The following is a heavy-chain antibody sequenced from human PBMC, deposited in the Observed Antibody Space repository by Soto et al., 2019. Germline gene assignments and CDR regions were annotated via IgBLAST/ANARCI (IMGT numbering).Heavy chain of an antibody. CDR3: ARGIYDSYGYYTRVFEY. V-gene: IGHV4-59*01. Sequence: SETLSLTCTVSGGSISSYYWSWIRQPPGKGLGWIGYVHYTGSTNYNSPLKSRVTISVDTSKNQFSLKLSSVTAADTAVYYCARGIYDSYGYYTRVFEYWGPGTLVTVST. D-gene: IGHD3-22*01. CDR2: VHYTGST. CDR1: GGSISSYY. J-gene: IGHJ4*02.